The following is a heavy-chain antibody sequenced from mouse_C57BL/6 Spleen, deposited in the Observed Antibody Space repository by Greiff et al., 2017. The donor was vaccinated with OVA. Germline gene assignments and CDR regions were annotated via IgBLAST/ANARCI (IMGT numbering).Heavy chain of an antibody. Sequence: VKLMESGPELVKPGASVKISCKASGYAFSSSWMNWVKQRPGKGLEWIGRIYPGDGDTNYNGKFKGKATLTADKSSSTAYMQLSSLTSEDSAVYFCARWDSSGYDYWGQGTTLTVSS. CDR2: IYPGDGDT. J-gene: IGHJ2*01. CDR1: GYAFSSSW. CDR3: ARWDSSGYDY. D-gene: IGHD3-2*02. V-gene: IGHV1-82*01.